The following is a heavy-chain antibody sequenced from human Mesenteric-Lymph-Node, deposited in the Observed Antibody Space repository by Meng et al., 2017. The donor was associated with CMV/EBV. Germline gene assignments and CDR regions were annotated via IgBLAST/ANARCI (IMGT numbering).Heavy chain of an antibody. CDR3: ARDRPYSSSSRAPYYFDY. Sequence: GESLKISCAASGFTFSSYSMNWVRQAPGKGLEWVSYISSSSSTIYYADSVKGRFTISRDNAKNSLYLQMNSPRAEDTAVYYCARDRPYSSSSRAPYYFDYWGQGTLVTVSS. J-gene: IGHJ4*02. V-gene: IGHV3-48*04. CDR1: GFTFSSYS. D-gene: IGHD6-6*01. CDR2: ISSSSSTI.